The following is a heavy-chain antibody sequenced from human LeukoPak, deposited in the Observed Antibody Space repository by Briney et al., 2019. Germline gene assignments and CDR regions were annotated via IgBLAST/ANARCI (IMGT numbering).Heavy chain of an antibody. D-gene: IGHD3-10*01. CDR3: ARARYGSGGYFFDF. Sequence: GGALRLSCAGSGFNYNRYWMSWPREAPGKGLEGVTNIKQDGSEIYFVDPVKGRFTISRDNAKSSLYLQMNSLRGEDTAVYYCARARYGSGGYFFDFWGQGTLVTVSS. CDR2: IKQDGSEI. CDR1: GFNYNRYW. V-gene: IGHV3-7*04. J-gene: IGHJ4*02.